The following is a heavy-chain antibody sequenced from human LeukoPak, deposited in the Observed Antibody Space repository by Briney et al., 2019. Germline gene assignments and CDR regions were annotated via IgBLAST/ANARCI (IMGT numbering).Heavy chain of an antibody. V-gene: IGHV4-30-4*01. CDR2: IYYSGST. J-gene: IGHJ4*02. Sequence: SETLSLTCTVSGGSISSSDYYWSWVRQPPGKGLEWIGYIYYSGSTYYNPSLKSRVTISVDTSKNQFSLKLNSVTAADTAVYYCARDRYYGYGDNWGQGTLVTVSS. CDR1: GGSISSSDYY. D-gene: IGHD3-3*01. CDR3: ARDRYYGYGDN.